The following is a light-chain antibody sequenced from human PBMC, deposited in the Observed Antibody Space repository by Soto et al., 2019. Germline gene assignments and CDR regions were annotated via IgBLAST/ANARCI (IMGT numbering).Light chain of an antibody. Sequence: DIQMTQSPSALSASVGDRVTMTCRASQSFSRWLAWCQQKPGKAPKLLFYKASSLESGVPSRFSGSGSGTEFTLMISSLQPDDFATYYCQQCNSWTFGQGTKVEIK. CDR2: KAS. J-gene: IGKJ1*01. CDR1: QSFSRW. V-gene: IGKV1-5*03. CDR3: QQCNSWT.